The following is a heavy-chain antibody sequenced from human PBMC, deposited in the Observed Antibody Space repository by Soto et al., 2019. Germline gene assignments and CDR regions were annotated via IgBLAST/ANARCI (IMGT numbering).Heavy chain of an antibody. CDR3: AKAENDYYDTSGPIGY. D-gene: IGHD3-22*01. CDR1: GFTFSSYG. CDR2: ISYDGSNK. Sequence: GXSLRLSCAASGFTFSSYGLHWVRQAPVNGLEWVAVISYDGSNKYYAESVKGRFTISRDNSKNTLSLQMNSLRAEDTAVYYCAKAENDYYDTSGPIGYWGQGTLVTVSS. J-gene: IGHJ4*02. V-gene: IGHV3-30*18.